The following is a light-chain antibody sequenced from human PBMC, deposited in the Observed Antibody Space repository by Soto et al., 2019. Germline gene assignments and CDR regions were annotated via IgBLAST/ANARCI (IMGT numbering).Light chain of an antibody. CDR2: DAS. CDR3: QQYGSSPIT. J-gene: IGKJ5*01. CDR1: QSVSSSTY. Sequence: EIVLTQSPDTLSLAPGEGATLSCGASQSVSSSTYLAWYQQKPGQAPRLLIYDASSRATGIPDRFSGSGSGADFTLTISRLEPEDFAVYFCQQYGSSPITFGQGTRLEIK. V-gene: IGKV3-20*01.